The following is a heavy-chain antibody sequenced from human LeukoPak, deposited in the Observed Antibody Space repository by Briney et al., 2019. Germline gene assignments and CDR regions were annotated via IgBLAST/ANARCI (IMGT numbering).Heavy chain of an antibody. D-gene: IGHD6-19*01. CDR3: ARGIRVAGKSFYYYYYYMDV. Sequence: SETLSLTCAVYAGSFSGYYWSWIRQPPGKGLEWIGEINHSGSTNYNPSLKSRVTISVDTSKNQFSLKLSSVTAADTAVYYCARGIRVAGKSFYYYYYYMDVWGKGTTVTVSS. J-gene: IGHJ6*03. CDR1: AGSFSGYY. V-gene: IGHV4-34*01. CDR2: INHSGST.